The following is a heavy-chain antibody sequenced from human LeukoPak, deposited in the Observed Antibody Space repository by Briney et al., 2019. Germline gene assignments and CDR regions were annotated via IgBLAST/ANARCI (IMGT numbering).Heavy chain of an antibody. Sequence: ASVKVSCKASGYTFTGYYMHWVRQAPGQGLEWMGWINPNSGDTNYAQKFQGWVSMTRDTSISTAYMELSRLKSDDTAVYYCARDGRLHYLTDVWGQGTTVTVSS. J-gene: IGHJ6*02. CDR3: ARDGRLHYLTDV. CDR1: GYTFTGYY. D-gene: IGHD5-12*01. CDR2: INPNSGDT. V-gene: IGHV1-2*04.